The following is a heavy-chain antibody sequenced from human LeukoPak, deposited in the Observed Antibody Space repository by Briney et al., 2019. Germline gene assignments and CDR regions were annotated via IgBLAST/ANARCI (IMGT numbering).Heavy chain of an antibody. CDR3: ARQRYSYGSVDY. D-gene: IGHD5-18*01. Sequence: HGESLKISCKGSGDSFSSFWTGWVRQMPGKGLEWMGIIYPSDSETRYSPAFQGQVTISVDKSISTAYLHWNSLKASDTAMYYCARQRYSYGSVDYWGQGTLVTVSS. CDR1: GDSFSSFW. J-gene: IGHJ4*02. CDR2: IYPSDSET. V-gene: IGHV5-51*01.